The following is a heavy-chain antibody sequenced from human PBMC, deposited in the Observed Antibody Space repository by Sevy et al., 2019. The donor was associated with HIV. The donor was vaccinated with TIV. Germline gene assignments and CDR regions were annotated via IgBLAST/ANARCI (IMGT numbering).Heavy chain of an antibody. Sequence: GGSLRLSCAASGFTFSSYAMSWVRQAPGKGLEWVSAISGSGGSTYYADSVKGRFTISRDNSKNTLYLQMNSLRAEDTAVYYCAKDANYDSRGYYPDLHFDYWGQGTLVTVSS. CDR2: ISGSGGST. CDR3: AKDANYDSRGYYPDLHFDY. J-gene: IGHJ4*02. D-gene: IGHD3-22*01. V-gene: IGHV3-23*01. CDR1: GFTFSSYA.